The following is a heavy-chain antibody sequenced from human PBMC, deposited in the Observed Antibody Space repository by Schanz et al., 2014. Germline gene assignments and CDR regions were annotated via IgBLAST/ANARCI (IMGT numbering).Heavy chain of an antibody. D-gene: IGHD4-17*01. V-gene: IGHV3-33*08. CDR2: ISYDGSKK. Sequence: VQLLESGGGLVQPGGSLRLSCTASGFTFSSYAMSWIRQAPGKGLEWVGVISYDGSKKSYADSVKGRFTISRDNSKNTLYLQMKSLRAEDTAVYYCARAPVTVGPYHYYMDVWGKGTTVTVSS. CDR3: ARAPVTVGPYHYYMDV. CDR1: GFTFSSYA. J-gene: IGHJ6*03.